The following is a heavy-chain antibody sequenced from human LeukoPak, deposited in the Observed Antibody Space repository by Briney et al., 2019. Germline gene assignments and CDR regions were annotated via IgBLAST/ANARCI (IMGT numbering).Heavy chain of an antibody. CDR2: ISDSGGTR. CDR3: AKEAIVGATAYYFDY. Sequence: GGSLRLSCAASGFTFSIYGMSWVRQAPGKGLEWVSAISDSGGTRYYADSVKGRFTISRDNSKNTLYLQLNSLRAEDTAVYYCAKEAIVGATAYYFDYWGQGTLATVSS. CDR1: GFTFSIYG. V-gene: IGHV3-23*01. D-gene: IGHD1-26*01. J-gene: IGHJ4*02.